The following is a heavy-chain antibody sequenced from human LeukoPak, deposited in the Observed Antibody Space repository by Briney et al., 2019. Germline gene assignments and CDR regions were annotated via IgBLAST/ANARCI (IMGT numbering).Heavy chain of an antibody. J-gene: IGHJ4*02. V-gene: IGHV1-8*01. CDR2: MNPNSGNT. D-gene: IGHD5-24*01. CDR1: AYTCTSYD. CDR3: ARDVEMATEVFDY. Sequence: ASVKVSCKASAYTCTSYDINWVRQATGQGLEWMGWMNPNSGNTGYAQKFQGRVTMTRNTSISTAYMELSSLRSEDTAVYYCARDVEMATEVFDYWGQGTLVTVSS.